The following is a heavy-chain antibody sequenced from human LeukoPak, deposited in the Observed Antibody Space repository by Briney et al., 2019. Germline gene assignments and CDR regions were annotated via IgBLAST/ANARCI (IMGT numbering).Heavy chain of an antibody. Sequence: RPGGSLRLSCAASGFTFDDYAMHWVRQAPGKGLEWVSSISSSSSYIYYADSVKGRFTISRDNAKNSLYLQMNSLRAEDTAVYYCARGSGYDERYHDAFDIWGQGTMVTVSS. CDR2: ISSSSSYI. V-gene: IGHV3-21*01. J-gene: IGHJ3*02. CDR3: ARGSGYDERYHDAFDI. D-gene: IGHD5-12*01. CDR1: GFTFDDYA.